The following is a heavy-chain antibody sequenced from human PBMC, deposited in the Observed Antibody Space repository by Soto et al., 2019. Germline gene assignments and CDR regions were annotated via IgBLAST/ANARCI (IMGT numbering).Heavy chain of an antibody. CDR1: GGSISSYY. J-gene: IGHJ5*02. V-gene: IGHV4-4*07. CDR3: ATFNQYCSSTSCSGWFDP. D-gene: IGHD2-2*01. CDR2: IYTSGST. Sequence: PSETLSLTCTVSGGSISSYYWSWIRQPAVKGLEWIGRIYTSGSTNYNPSLKSRVTMSVDTSKNQFSLKLSSVTAADTAMYYCATFNQYCSSTSCSGWFDPWGQGTLVTVSS.